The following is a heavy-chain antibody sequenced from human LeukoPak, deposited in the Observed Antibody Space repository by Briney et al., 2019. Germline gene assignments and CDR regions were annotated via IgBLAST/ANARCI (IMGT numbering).Heavy chain of an antibody. CDR2: IYYSGST. V-gene: IGHV4-39*07. Sequence: SETLSLTCTVSGGSISSSSYYWGWIRQPPGKGLEWIGSIYYSGSTYYNPSLKSRVTISVDTSKNQFSLKLSSVTAADTAVYYCARGGYSGSYYFGYWGQGTLVTVSS. CDR3: ARGGYSGSYYFGY. CDR1: GGSISSSSYY. D-gene: IGHD1-26*01. J-gene: IGHJ4*02.